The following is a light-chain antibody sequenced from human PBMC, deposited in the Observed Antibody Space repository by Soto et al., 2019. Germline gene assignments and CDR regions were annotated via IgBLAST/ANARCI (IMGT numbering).Light chain of an antibody. V-gene: IGKV1-9*01. J-gene: IGKJ4*01. CDR2: VTS. CDR1: QDISNY. Sequence: DIQLTQSPSFLSASVGDRVTITCRASQDISNYLAWYQQKPGKAPKFLIYVTSTLQSGVPSRFSGSGSGTEFTLTISSLQPEDFATYYCQQVNSYPLTFGGGTKVVIK. CDR3: QQVNSYPLT.